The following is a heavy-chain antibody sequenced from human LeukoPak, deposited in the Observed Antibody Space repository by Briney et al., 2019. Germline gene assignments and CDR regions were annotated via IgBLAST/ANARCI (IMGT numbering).Heavy chain of an antibody. CDR3: ASFNLTVTFDY. CDR2: IYYSGST. V-gene: IGHV4-59*12. D-gene: IGHD1-20*01. CDR1: GGSISSYY. Sequence: SETLSLTCTVSGGSISSYYWSWIRQPPGKGLEWIGYIYYSGSTNYNPSLKSRVTISVDTSKNQFSLKLSSVTAADTAVYYCASFNLTVTFDYWGQGTLVTVSS. J-gene: IGHJ4*02.